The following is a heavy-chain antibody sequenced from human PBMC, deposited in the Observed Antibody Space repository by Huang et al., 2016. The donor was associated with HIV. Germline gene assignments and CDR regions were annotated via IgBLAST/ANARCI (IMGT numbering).Heavy chain of an antibody. CDR3: ARERMMSWLDDHDAFDI. Sequence: QVQLQPWGAGLLKPSETLSLTCAVYGGSFSGYYWSWIRQSPGQGLEWIGEISHSGSTNYNPSLKSRLTISVETSKNQFSLKLSSVTAADTAVYYCARERMMSWLDDHDAFDIWGQGTMVTVSS. J-gene: IGHJ3*02. CDR1: GGSFSGYY. CDR2: ISHSGST. D-gene: IGHD1-1*01. V-gene: IGHV4-34*01.